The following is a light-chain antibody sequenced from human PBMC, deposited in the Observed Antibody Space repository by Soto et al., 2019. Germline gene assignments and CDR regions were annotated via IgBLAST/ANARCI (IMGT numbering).Light chain of an antibody. CDR2: GAS. CDR1: QSVSSNY. V-gene: IGKV3-20*01. Sequence: EIVLTQSPGTLSLSPGERATLSCRASQSVSSNYLAWYQQKRGQAPRLLIYGASSRATGIPDRFSGSGSETDFTLTISXLXXXXXXVYYCQQYDSSPRTFGQGTXVEIK. CDR3: QQYDSSPRT. J-gene: IGKJ1*01.